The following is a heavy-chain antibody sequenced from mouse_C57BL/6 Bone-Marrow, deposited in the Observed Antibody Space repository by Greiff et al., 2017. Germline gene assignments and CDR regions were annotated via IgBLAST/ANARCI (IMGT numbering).Heavy chain of an antibody. V-gene: IGHV1-54*01. D-gene: IGHD1-1*01. Sequence: QVQLKQSGAELVRPGTSVKVSCKASGYAFTNYLIEWVKQRPGQGLAWIGVINPGRGGTNYNEKFKGKATLTADKSSSTAYMQLSSLTSEDSAVYFCARGYGSRFAYWGQGTLVTGFA. J-gene: IGHJ3*01. CDR2: INPGRGGT. CDR1: GYAFTNYL. CDR3: ARGYGSRFAY.